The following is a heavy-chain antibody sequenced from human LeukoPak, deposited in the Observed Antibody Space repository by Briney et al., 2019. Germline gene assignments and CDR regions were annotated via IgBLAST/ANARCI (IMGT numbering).Heavy chain of an antibody. CDR2: MSQDGRTA. J-gene: IGHJ4*02. CDR3: ARDPKVGSPDYFDY. Sequence: GGSLRLSCAASGFSVGQHEMHWVRQAPGKGLEWVAVMSQDGRTALYIDSLKGRFIISKDTSTDTVYLQMNSLRVKDTAVYYRARDPKVGSPDYFDYWGQGTLVTVSP. D-gene: IGHD3-16*01. V-gene: IGHV3-30-3*01. CDR1: GFSVGQHE.